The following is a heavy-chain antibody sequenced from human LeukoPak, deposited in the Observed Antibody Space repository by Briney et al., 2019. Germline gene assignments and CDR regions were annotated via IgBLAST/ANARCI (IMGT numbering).Heavy chain of an antibody. Sequence: RASLILSCTASGFTFTVYYINWIRQAPGQGLEWISYTSTKSTYTNYAQSMKGRFIISRDTAMNSAYLEMNSLRAEDTAVYYCAGDGVSRAADHWGQGTLVSVSS. V-gene: IGHV3-11*05. J-gene: IGHJ4*02. D-gene: IGHD5/OR15-5a*01. CDR2: TSTKSTYT. CDR1: GFTFTVYY. CDR3: AGDGVSRAADH.